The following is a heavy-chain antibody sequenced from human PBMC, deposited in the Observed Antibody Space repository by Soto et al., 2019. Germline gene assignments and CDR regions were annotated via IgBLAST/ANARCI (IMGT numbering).Heavy chain of an antibody. CDR1: GGSISGYY. V-gene: IGHV4-34*01. CDR2: INHSGST. CDR3: ARGRGGSSDGGWFDP. J-gene: IGHJ5*02. Sequence: QVQLQQWGAGLLKPSEILSLTYAVYGGSISGYYWSWIRQPPGKGLEWIGEINHSGSTNYNPSLKSRVTISVDTSKNQFSLKLSSVTAADTAVYYCARGRGGSSDGGWFDPWGQGTLVTVSS. D-gene: IGHD6-13*01.